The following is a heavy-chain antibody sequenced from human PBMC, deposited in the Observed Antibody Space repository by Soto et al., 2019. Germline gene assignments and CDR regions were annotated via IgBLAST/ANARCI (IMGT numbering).Heavy chain of an antibody. Sequence: QVQLVQSGAEVKKPGASVKVSCKASGYSFTSHDINWVRQATGQGLEWMGWMNPYTGNTGYAQKFQGRVSMTTKTSASTAYRELSSLGSDVTSLYCGTSVAAGTRKNPYYG. CDR1: GYSFTSHD. D-gene: IGHD6-25*01. J-gene: IGHJ6*01. CDR3: TSVAAGTRKNPYYG. V-gene: IGHV1-8*01. CDR2: MNPYTGNT.